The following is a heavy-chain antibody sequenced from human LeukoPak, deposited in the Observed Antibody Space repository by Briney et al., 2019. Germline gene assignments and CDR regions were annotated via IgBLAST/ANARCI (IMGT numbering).Heavy chain of an antibody. V-gene: IGHV3-30*18. CDR2: ISYDGSNK. J-gene: IGHJ6*02. D-gene: IGHD3-10*01. CDR1: GFIFSIYG. Sequence: TLRLSCAASGFIFSIYGMHWVRQAPDKRQELVAVISYDGSNKYYTDSVKGRFTISRDNSNNTLYLQMNSLRGEDTAVYYCAKDRVRGVLYYYGMDVWGQGTTVTVSS. CDR3: AKDRVRGVLYYYGMDV.